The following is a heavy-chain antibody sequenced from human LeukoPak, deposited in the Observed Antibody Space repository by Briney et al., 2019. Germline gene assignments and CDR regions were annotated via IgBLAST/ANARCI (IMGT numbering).Heavy chain of an antibody. V-gene: IGHV1-18*01. CDR3: ARDNSVGDNAWWFDP. J-gene: IGHJ5*02. CDR2: ISGYNGNT. D-gene: IGHD1-26*01. Sequence: ASVKVSCKASGYTFTTYNINWVRQAPGQGLEWMGWISGYNGNTNYAQKLQGRVTMTRDMSTSTDYMELSSLRSEDTAIYYCARDNSVGDNAWWFDPWGQGTLVTVSS. CDR1: GYTFTTYN.